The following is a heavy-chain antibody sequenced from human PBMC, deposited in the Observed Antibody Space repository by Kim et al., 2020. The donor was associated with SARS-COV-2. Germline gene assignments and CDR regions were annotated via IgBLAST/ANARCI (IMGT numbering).Heavy chain of an antibody. V-gene: IGHV5-51*01. J-gene: IGHJ3*02. CDR1: GYSFTSYW. Sequence: GESLKISCKGSGYSFTSYWIGWVRQMPGKGLEWMGIIYPGDSDTRYSPSFQGQVTISADKSISTAYLQWSSLKASDTAMYYCAGVGGGNYYDSSGYYGFAFDIWGQGTMVTVSS. D-gene: IGHD3-22*01. CDR2: IYPGDSDT. CDR3: AGVGGGNYYDSSGYYGFAFDI.